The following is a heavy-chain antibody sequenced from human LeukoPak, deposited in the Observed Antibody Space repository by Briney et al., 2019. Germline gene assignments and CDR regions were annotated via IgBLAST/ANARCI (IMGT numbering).Heavy chain of an antibody. V-gene: IGHV3-30*18. CDR1: GYTFSSYA. CDR2: ISFDVSNK. J-gene: IGHJ4*02. CDR3: AKERTGYTDYDYDGLLDY. D-gene: IGHD5-12*01. Sequence: PGGSLRLPCAAAGYTFSSYAMSWVRQAPGMGLEWVAVISFDVSNKYYADSVKGRFSTSRDNTKNTLYLQMNRLRTTETGVYFCAKERTGYTDYDYDGLLDYWGQGTLVTVSS.